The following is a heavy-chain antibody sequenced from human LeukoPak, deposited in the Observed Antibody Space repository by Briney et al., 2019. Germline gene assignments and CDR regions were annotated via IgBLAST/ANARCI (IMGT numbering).Heavy chain of an antibody. D-gene: IGHD3-16*02. Sequence: ASVKVSCKASGYTFTGYYMHWVRQAPGQGLEWMGWINPNSGGTNSSQKFQGRVTMTSDTSISTAYMELSRLRSDDTAVYYCARVMITFGGVIVSPPYYYYGMDVWGQGTTVTVSS. CDR2: INPNSGGT. CDR1: GYTFTGYY. V-gene: IGHV1-2*02. CDR3: ARVMITFGGVIVSPPYYYYGMDV. J-gene: IGHJ6*02.